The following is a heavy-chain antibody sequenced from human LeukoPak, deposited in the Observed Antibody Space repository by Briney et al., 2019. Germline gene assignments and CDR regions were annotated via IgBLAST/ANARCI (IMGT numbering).Heavy chain of an antibody. Sequence: SETLSLTCAVYGVSFSGYYWSWIRQPPGKGLEWIGEINHSGSTNYNPSLKSRVTISVGTSKNQFSLKLSSVTAADTAVYYCARLIVGATNYFDYWGQGTLVTVSS. V-gene: IGHV4-34*01. CDR3: ARLIVGATNYFDY. CDR2: INHSGST. CDR1: GVSFSGYY. J-gene: IGHJ4*02. D-gene: IGHD1-26*01.